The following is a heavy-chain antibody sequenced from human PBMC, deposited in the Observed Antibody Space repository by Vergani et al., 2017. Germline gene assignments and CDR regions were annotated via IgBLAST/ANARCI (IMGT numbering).Heavy chain of an antibody. J-gene: IGHJ4*02. D-gene: IGHD6-19*01. CDR2: IRRKANTSAT. V-gene: IGHV3-73*02. CDR3: AVAVAGGNGEFYLDY. Sequence: EVQLVESGGGLVQPGGSLRLSCVASGFTFSVSTIHWVRQASGKGLDWVGRIRRKANTSATAYVASVKGRFTISRDDSKNTAYLEMNSLKTEDTAVYYCAVAVAGGNGEFYLDYWGQGTLVTVSS. CDR1: GFTFSVST.